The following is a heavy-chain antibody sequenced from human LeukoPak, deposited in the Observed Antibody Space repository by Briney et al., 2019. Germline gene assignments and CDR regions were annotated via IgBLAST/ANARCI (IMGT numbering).Heavy chain of an antibody. CDR3: ARVLRGYSDY. Sequence: ASVKVSCKAPGYTFSGYYMHWVRQAPGEGLEWMGRINPNSGGTNYAQKFQGRVTMTRDTSISTAYMELSRLRSDDTAVYYCARVLRGYSDYWGQGTLVTVSS. V-gene: IGHV1-2*06. CDR2: INPNSGGT. CDR1: GYTFSGYY. J-gene: IGHJ4*02.